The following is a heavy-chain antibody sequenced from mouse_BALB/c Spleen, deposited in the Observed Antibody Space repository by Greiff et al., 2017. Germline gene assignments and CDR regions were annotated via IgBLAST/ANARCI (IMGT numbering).Heavy chain of an antibody. CDR1: GYTFTSYW. CDR3: ARGGNYDYYAMDD. CDR2: INPSTGYT. V-gene: IGHV1-7*01. D-gene: IGHD2-1*01. Sequence: VQRVESGAELAKPGASVKMSCKASGYTFTSYWMHWVKQRPGQGLEWIGYINPSTGYTEYNQKFKDKATLTADKSSSTAYMQLSSLTSEDSAVYYCARGGNYDYYAMDDWGQGTSVTVSS. J-gene: IGHJ4*01.